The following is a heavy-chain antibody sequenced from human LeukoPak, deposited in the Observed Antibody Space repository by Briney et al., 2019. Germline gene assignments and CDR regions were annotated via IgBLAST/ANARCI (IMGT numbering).Heavy chain of an antibody. CDR1: GFTFSSYA. V-gene: IGHV3-64*01. D-gene: IGHD2-8*01. CDR3: ARGRNCTNGVCPPDY. Sequence: PGGSLRLSCAVSGFTFSSYAMYWVRQAPGKGLEYVSGINTNGGATFYAKSVKGRFTISRDDSKNTLYLHMGSLRSEDTAVYYCARGRNCTNGVCPPDYWGQGTLVTVSS. CDR2: INTNGGAT. J-gene: IGHJ4*02.